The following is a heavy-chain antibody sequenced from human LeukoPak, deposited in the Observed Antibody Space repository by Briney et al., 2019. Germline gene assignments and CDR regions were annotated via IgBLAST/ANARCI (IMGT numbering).Heavy chain of an antibody. CDR1: GSSITSGYY. CDR3: ASTLYYYDSVTYYPDY. CDR2: LYHGGTT. V-gene: IGHV4-38-2*02. Sequence: SETLSPTCTVSGSSITSGYYWGLIRQPPRKGLERIGSLYHGGTTYYNPPLKSRATISVHTYKHPFSLKLNSVTAPDTAVYYCASTLYYYDSVTYYPDYWGQGTLVTVSS. D-gene: IGHD3-22*01. J-gene: IGHJ4*02.